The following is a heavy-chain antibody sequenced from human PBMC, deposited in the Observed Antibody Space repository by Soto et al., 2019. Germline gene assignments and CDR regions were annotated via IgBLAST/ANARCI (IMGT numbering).Heavy chain of an antibody. CDR3: AREASVLIPAAQPSRFDS. J-gene: IGHJ4*02. CDR1: GYSFMKYG. CDR2: ISPYSGYT. Sequence: QVQLVQSGPEMKKPGASVKVSCKGFGYSFMKYGINWVRQAPGQGLEWVGWISPYSGYTHSAQKLHGRLTLTTDTAASTAYMELRILRSADTALYYCAREASVLIPAAQPSRFDSWGQGTLVTVSS. V-gene: IGHV1-18*01. D-gene: IGHD2-2*01.